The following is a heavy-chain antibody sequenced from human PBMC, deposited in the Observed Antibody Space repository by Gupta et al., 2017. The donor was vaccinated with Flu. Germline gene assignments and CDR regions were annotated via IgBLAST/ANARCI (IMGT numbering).Heavy chain of an antibody. CDR1: GFTFSNAW. CDR3: TTMGPRHGYSGYDLSSYYYGMDV. V-gene: IGHV3-15*01. Sequence: EVQLVESGGGLVKPGGSLRLSCAASGFTFSNAWMSWVRQGPGKGLEWVGRIKSKTDGGTTDYAAPVKGRFTISRDDSKNTLYLQMNSLKTEDTAVYYCTTMGPRHGYSGYDLSSYYYGMDVWGQGTTVTVSS. D-gene: IGHD5-12*01. CDR2: IKSKTDGGTT. J-gene: IGHJ6*02.